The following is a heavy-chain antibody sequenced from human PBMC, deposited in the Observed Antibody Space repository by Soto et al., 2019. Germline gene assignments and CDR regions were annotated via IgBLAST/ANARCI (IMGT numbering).Heavy chain of an antibody. D-gene: IGHD3-22*01. CDR2: ISYDGSNK. Sequence: QVQLVESGGGVVQPGRSLRLSCAASGFTFSSYAMHWVRQAPGKGLEWVAVISYDGSNKYYADSVKGRFTISRDNSKNTLYLQMNSLRAEDTAVYYCARDRWLLLGGDYWGQGTLVTVSS. V-gene: IGHV3-30-3*01. CDR3: ARDRWLLLGGDY. J-gene: IGHJ4*02. CDR1: GFTFSSYA.